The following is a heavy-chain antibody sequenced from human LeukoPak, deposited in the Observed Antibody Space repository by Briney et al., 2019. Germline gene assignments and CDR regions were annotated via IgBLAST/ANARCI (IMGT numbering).Heavy chain of an antibody. J-gene: IGHJ3*02. Sequence: GGSLRLSCAASGFTFSNYGMHWVRQAPGKGLEWVAVIWYDGSNKYYADSVKGRFTISRDNSKNTLYLQMNSLRAEDTAVYYCAKTLRDDSSGYSDAFDIWGQGTMVTVSS. D-gene: IGHD3-22*01. CDR3: AKTLRDDSSGYSDAFDI. CDR2: IWYDGSNK. V-gene: IGHV3-33*06. CDR1: GFTFSNYG.